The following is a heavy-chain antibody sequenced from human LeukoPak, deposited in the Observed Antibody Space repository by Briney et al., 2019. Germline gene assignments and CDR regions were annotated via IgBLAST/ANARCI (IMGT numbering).Heavy chain of an antibody. CDR3: ARTSYDSSGYPFDY. J-gene: IGHJ4*02. V-gene: IGHV2-70*11. CDR2: IDWDDDK. Sequence: SGPTLVNPTQTLTLTCTFSGFSLSTRGMSVSWIRQPPGKALEWLKRIDWDDDKYYSKTLKTRLNITKENTNTQAVLTMNNIDPVDTATYYCARTSYDSSGYPFDYWGQGTLVTVSS. D-gene: IGHD3-22*01. CDR1: GFSLSTRGMS.